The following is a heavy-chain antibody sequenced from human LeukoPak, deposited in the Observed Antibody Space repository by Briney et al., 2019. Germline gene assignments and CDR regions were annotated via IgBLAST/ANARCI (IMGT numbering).Heavy chain of an antibody. CDR2: INSDGSST. D-gene: IGHD1-26*01. CDR1: GFTFSNYW. Sequence: GGSLRLSCAASGFTFSNYWMNWVRQAPGKGLVWISRINSDGSSTIYADSVKGRFTISRDNAKNTLYLQISSLRVEDTAVFYWARGVGVYYGMDVWGRGTTVTVSS. V-gene: IGHV3-74*01. J-gene: IGHJ6*02. CDR3: ARGVGVYYGMDV.